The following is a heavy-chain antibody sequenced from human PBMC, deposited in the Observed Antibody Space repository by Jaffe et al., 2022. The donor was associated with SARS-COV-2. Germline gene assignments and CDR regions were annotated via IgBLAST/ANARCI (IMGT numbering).Heavy chain of an antibody. CDR3: ASTQQLVDFDY. CDR1: GFTFSSYA. V-gene: IGHV3-30-3*01. Sequence: QVQLVESGGGVVQPGRSLRLSCAASGFTFSSYAMHWVRQAPGKGLEWVAVISYDGSNKYYADSVKGRFTISRDNSKNTLYLQMNSLRAEDTAVYYCASTQQLVDFDYWGQGTLVTVSS. D-gene: IGHD6-13*01. CDR2: ISYDGSNK. J-gene: IGHJ4*02.